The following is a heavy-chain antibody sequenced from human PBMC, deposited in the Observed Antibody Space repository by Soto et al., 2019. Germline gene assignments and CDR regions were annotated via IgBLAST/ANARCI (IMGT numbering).Heavy chain of an antibody. CDR3: TRRPPRYCSSTSCYKVGDY. Sequence: QVQLVQSGAEVKKPGASVKVSCKASGYTFTSYDINSVRQATGQGLEWMGWMNPNSGNTGYAQKFQGRVTMTRNTSIITDYIELSSMRSEDTTVYYCTRRPPRYCSSTSCYKVGDYWGQGTLVTVSS. V-gene: IGHV1-8*01. D-gene: IGHD2-2*02. J-gene: IGHJ4*02. CDR1: GYTFTSYD. CDR2: MNPNSGNT.